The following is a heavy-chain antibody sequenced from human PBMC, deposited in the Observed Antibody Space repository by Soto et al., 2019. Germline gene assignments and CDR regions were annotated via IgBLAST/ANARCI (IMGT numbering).Heavy chain of an antibody. Sequence: EVQLVETGGGLIQPGGSLRLSCAASNLTVGSSYMTWVRQAPGKGLEWDSVIYSGGLTYYADSVTGRFTISRDTSKNTLYLQMNTLRADDTAVYYCASSAGFCSGGSCYDYWGQGTLVTVSS. CDR2: IYSGGLT. V-gene: IGHV3-53*02. J-gene: IGHJ4*02. D-gene: IGHD2-15*01. CDR3: ASSAGFCSGGSCYDY. CDR1: NLTVGSSY.